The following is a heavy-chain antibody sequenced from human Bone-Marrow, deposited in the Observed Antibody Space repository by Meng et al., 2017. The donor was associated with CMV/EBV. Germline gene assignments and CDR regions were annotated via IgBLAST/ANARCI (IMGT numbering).Heavy chain of an antibody. CDR3: ARDGVRGLDY. V-gene: IGHV3-30*02. J-gene: IGHJ4*02. Sequence: GESLKISCAASGFTFRSYGMHWVRQAPGKGLEWVTFIRTDGSNQYYADSVKGRFTISRDNSKNTLYVQMNSLRAEDTALYYCARDGVRGLDYWGQGTRVTGSS. CDR2: IRTDGSNQ. CDR1: GFTFRSYG. D-gene: IGHD3-10*01.